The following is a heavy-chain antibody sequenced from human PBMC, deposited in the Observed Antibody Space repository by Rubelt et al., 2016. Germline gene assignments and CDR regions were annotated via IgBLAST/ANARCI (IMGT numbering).Heavy chain of an antibody. J-gene: IGHJ4*02. V-gene: IGHV4-34*01. CDR3: ARGVDTTDY. Sequence: NYNPSLKSRVTISVDTSKNQFSLKLSSVTAADTAVYYCARGVDTTDYWGQGTLVTVSS. D-gene: IGHD5-18*01.